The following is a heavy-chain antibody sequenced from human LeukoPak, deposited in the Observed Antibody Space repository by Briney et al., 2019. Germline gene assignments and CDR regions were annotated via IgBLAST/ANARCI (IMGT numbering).Heavy chain of an antibody. Sequence: SETLSLTCAVYGGSFSGYYWSWIRQPPGKGLEWIGEINHSGSTNYNPSLKSRVTISVDTSKNQFSLKLSSVTAADTAVYYCARMVSSKYCSGGSCYSGNYFDYWGQGTLVTVSS. J-gene: IGHJ4*02. CDR3: ARMVSSKYCSGGSCYSGNYFDY. V-gene: IGHV4-34*01. D-gene: IGHD2-15*01. CDR1: GGSFSGYY. CDR2: INHSGST.